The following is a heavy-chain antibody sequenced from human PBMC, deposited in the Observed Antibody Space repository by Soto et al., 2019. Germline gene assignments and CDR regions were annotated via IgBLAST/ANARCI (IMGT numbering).Heavy chain of an antibody. Sequence: SETLSLTCTVSGGSISISSYYWGRIRQPPGKGLEWIGSIYYSGSTYYNSSLKSRVTISADTSKNQFSLKLSSVTAADTAVYYCESYTMVRGVRVAFDIWGQGTMVTVSS. CDR2: IYYSGST. V-gene: IGHV4-39*01. D-gene: IGHD3-10*01. CDR3: ESYTMVRGVRVAFDI. CDR1: GGSISISSYY. J-gene: IGHJ3*02.